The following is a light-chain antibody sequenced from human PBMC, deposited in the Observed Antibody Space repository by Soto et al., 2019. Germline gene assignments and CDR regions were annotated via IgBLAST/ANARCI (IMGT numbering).Light chain of an antibody. CDR1: SSDVARYNY. CDR2: EVS. V-gene: IGLV2-8*01. Sequence: QSALTQPPSASGSPGQPVTISCTGASSDVARYNYVSWYQQHPGKAPKLIIYEVSERPSGVSDRFSGSKSGNTASLTVSGLQAEDEADYYCSSYAGNNNLVFGGGTKLTVL. J-gene: IGLJ2*01. CDR3: SSYAGNNNLV.